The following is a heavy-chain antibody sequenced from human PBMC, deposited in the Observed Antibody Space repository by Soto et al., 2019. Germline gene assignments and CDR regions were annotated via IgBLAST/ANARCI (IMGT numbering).Heavy chain of an antibody. J-gene: IGHJ5*02. CDR1: GGSFSGYY. V-gene: IGHV4-34*01. Sequence: QVQLQQWGAGLLKPSETLSLTCAVYGGSFSGYYWSWIRQPPGKGLEWIGEINHSGSTNYNPSLKSRVTISVVTSKNQFSLKLSSVTAADTAVYYCARGRGDYIWGSYRWNWFDPWGQGTLVTVSS. D-gene: IGHD3-16*02. CDR2: INHSGST. CDR3: ARGRGDYIWGSYRWNWFDP.